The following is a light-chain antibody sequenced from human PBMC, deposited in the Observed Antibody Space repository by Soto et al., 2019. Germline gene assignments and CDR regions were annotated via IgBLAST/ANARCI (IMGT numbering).Light chain of an antibody. Sequence: QSVLTQPPSVSGAPGQRVTISCTGSSFNFGAGYDVHWYQQLPGTAPKLLIYGNNNRPSGVPDRFSGSKSGTSASLAISGLQSEDEADYYCATWDDDLSAAVFGGGTQLTVL. V-gene: IGLV1-40*01. J-gene: IGLJ7*01. CDR2: GNN. CDR1: SFNFGAGYD. CDR3: ATWDDDLSAAV.